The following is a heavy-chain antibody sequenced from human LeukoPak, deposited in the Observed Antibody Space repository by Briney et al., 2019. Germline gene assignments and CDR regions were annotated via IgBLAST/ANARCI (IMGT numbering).Heavy chain of an antibody. J-gene: IGHJ4*02. CDR3: IKGGGSGWPFDY. V-gene: IGHV3-11*01. CDR1: GFTFSDYY. D-gene: IGHD6-19*01. CDR2: ISSSGSTI. Sequence: GGSLRLSCAASGFTFSDYYMSWIRQAPGKGLEWVSYISSSGSTIYYADSAKGRFTISRDNAKSSLYLQMNSLRPEDTAVYYCIKGGGSGWPFDYWGQGTLVTVSS.